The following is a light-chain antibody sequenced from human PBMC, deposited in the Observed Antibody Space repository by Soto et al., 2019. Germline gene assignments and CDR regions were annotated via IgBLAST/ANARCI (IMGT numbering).Light chain of an antibody. CDR1: QSVGTSY. V-gene: IGKV3-20*01. CDR3: EQYGSPPLT. Sequence: ECVLPQSPATLALSPGERATLSCRASQSVGTSYLAWYQQKPGQAPRLLIYAASSRATGIPDRFTGSGSGTDFALTISRLEPEDVIVYFSEQYGSPPLTFGGGTKVDI. J-gene: IGKJ4*01. CDR2: AAS.